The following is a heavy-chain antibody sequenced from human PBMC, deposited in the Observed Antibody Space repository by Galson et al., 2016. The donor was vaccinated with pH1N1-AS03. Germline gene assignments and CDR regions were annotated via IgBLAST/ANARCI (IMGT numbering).Heavy chain of an antibody. J-gene: IGHJ6*02. CDR2: ISSFTGYT. CDR3: ARDAAYYYGMDV. D-gene: IGHD6-25*01. V-gene: IGHV1-18*01. Sequence: SWVRQAPGQGLEWMGGISSFTGYTTYAQKLQDRVTMTRDTSTSTAYMELRSLRSDDTAVYFCARDAAYYYGMDVWGQGTTVIVS.